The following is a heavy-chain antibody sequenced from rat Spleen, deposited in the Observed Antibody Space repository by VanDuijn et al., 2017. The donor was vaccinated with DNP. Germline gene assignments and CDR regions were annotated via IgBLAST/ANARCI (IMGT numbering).Heavy chain of an antibody. CDR1: GXXXSDXX. CDR3: VRWYNSGYYFDY. D-gene: IGHD4-3*01. V-gene: IGHV5-22*01. Sequence: EVQLVESGGGXXXPGXXLKLSCXXXGXXXSDXXXAWXXXAPRRGLEWVAYTCXDGGSTYNGESXKGRFTISRDNAKSTLYLQMNSLRSEDMATYYCVRWYNSGYYFDYWGQGVMVTVSS. CDR2: TCXDGGST. J-gene: IGHJ2*01.